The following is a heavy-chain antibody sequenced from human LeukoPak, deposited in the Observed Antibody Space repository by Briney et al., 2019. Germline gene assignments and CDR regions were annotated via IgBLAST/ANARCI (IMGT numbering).Heavy chain of an antibody. Sequence: PGGSLRLSCAASGFTFSSYAMHWVRQAPGKGLEWVAVISYDGSNKYYADSVKSRFTISRDNSKNTLYLQMNSLRAEDTAVYYCAKDVQLWLYYGMDVWGQGTTVTVSS. CDR1: GFTFSSYA. CDR2: ISYDGSNK. D-gene: IGHD5-18*01. CDR3: AKDVQLWLYYGMDV. V-gene: IGHV3-30*04. J-gene: IGHJ6*02.